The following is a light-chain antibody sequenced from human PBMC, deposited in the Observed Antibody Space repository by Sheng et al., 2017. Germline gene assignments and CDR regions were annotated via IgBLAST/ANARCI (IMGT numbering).Light chain of an antibody. CDR3: QQRRNWPPLT. CDR2: DAF. Sequence: EIVMTQSPATLSVSPGERATLSCRASQSIGSNLAWYQQKPGQAPRLLIYDAFNRATGIPDRFSGSGSGTDFTLTISSLEPEDFAVYYCQQRRNWPPLTFGGGTKVEIK. CDR1: QSIGSN. J-gene: IGKJ4*01. V-gene: IGKV3-11*01.